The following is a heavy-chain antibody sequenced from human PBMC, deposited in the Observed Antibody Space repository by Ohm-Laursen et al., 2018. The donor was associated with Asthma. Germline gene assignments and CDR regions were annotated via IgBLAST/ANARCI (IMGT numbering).Heavy chain of an antibody. V-gene: IGHV1-69*13. CDR3: ARSPGTTVTTYYFDY. Sequence: ASVKVSCKASGGTFSSYAISWVRQAPGQGLEWMGGIIPIFGTANYAQKFQGRVTITADESTSTAYMELNSLRSEDTAVYYCARSPGTTVTTYYFDYWGQGTLVTVSS. CDR1: GGTFSSYA. CDR2: IIPIFGTA. J-gene: IGHJ4*02. D-gene: IGHD4-17*01.